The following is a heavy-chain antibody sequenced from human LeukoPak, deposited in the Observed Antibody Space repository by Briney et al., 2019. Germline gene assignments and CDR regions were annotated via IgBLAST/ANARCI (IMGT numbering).Heavy chain of an antibody. CDR1: GFTFSRDW. J-gene: IGHJ4*02. CDR2: ISDDGSIT. V-gene: IGHV3-74*03. CDR3: ARRYYETNVYDRHFDH. D-gene: IGHD3-22*01. Sequence: GGSLRLSCAASGFTFSRDWMHWVRQAPGKVPVWVSRISDDGSITTYADSVKGRFTISRDNAKSTMFLQMSSLRAEDTAVYFCARRYYETNVYDRHFDHWGQGILVTVSS.